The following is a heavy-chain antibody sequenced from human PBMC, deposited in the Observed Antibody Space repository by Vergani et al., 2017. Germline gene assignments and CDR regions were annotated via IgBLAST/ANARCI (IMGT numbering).Heavy chain of an antibody. D-gene: IGHD2-15*01. CDR1: GASINNDFYY. CDR2: IYVSGIT. V-gene: IGHV4-61*02. Sequence: QVQLQESGPGLVKPSQTLSLTCTVSGASINNDFYYWHWIRQPAGKGLEWIGRIYVSGITDYNSSLQSRVSMSVDTSKYQFSLTLTSVTAADTAVYFCARGSCLGGSCYKPLFDYWGQGILVTVSS. J-gene: IGHJ4*02. CDR3: ARGSCLGGSCYKPLFDY.